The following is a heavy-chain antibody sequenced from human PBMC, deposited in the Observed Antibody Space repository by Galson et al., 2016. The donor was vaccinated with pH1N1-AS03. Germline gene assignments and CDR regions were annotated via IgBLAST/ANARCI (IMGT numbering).Heavy chain of an antibody. CDR3: ARDLRAVADPY. Sequence: SVKVSCKASGGTFSSYPINWVRQAPGQGLECIGRIIPLLGMTNYAQKFQGRVTITADTSTSTAYVELNSLRVEDTAVYFCARDLRAVADPYWGQGTLVTVSS. D-gene: IGHD4-23*01. V-gene: IGHV1-69*04. CDR2: IIPLLGMT. CDR1: GGTFSSYP. J-gene: IGHJ4*02.